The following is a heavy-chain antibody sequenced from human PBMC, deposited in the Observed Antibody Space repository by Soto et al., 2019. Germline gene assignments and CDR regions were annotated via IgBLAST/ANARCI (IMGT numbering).Heavy chain of an antibody. CDR2: ISYDGSNK. CDR1: GFTFSSYG. V-gene: IGHV3-30*18. J-gene: IGHJ4*02. D-gene: IGHD5-18*01. CDR3: ANLVDTAMVIVDY. Sequence: LRLSCSAAGFTFSSYGMQLVRQAPGKGLEWVAVISYDGSNKYYADSVKGRFTISRDNSKNTLYLQMNSLRAEDTAVYYCANLVDTAMVIVDYWGQGTLVTVSS.